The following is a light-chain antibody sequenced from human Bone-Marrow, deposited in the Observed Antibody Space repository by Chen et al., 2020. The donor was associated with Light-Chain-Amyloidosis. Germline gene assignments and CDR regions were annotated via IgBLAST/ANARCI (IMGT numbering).Light chain of an antibody. CDR2: GSS. J-gene: IGKJ4*01. CDR3: QQYGTSPLT. Sequence: EIVLTQSPGTLSLSLGEGANHSCTSSQTISSNYLTWYQQKFGQAPRLLIYGSSSRATGIPDRFTGSGSGTDFTLTINRLEPEDFAMYYCQQYGTSPLTFGGGTKVEIK. CDR1: QTISSNY. V-gene: IGKV3-20*01.